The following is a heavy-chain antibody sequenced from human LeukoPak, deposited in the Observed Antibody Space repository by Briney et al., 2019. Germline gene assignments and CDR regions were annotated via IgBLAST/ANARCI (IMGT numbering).Heavy chain of an antibody. Sequence: GGSLRLSCAASGFTFSSYSMNWVRQAPGKGREGVSSISSSSSYIYYADSVKGRFTISRDNPENSLYLKMDSLSAEDTAVYYCTRKGSQWDFLVDYWGQGTRVAVSP. D-gene: IGHD2/OR15-2a*01. CDR1: GFTFSSYS. CDR3: TRKGSQWDFLVDY. CDR2: ISSSSSYI. J-gene: IGHJ4*02. V-gene: IGHV3-21*01.